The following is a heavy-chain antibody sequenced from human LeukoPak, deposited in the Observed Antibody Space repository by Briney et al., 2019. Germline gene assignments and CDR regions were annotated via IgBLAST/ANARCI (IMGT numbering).Heavy chain of an antibody. Sequence: GESLRLSCGASGFTFIHHGMNWVRQAPGKGLEWISHIGGSGTTIYYADSVKGRFTISRDNAENSLYLQMTSLRDDDTAFCYCARSFYDSSSLDSWGQGTLVTVSS. CDR2: IGGSGTTI. CDR1: GFTFIHHG. J-gene: IGHJ4*02. CDR3: ARSFYDSSSLDS. V-gene: IGHV3-48*02. D-gene: IGHD3-22*01.